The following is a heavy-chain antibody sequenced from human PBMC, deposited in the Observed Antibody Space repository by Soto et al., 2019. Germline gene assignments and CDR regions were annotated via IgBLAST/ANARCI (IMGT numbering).Heavy chain of an antibody. CDR2: IYYSGST. Sequence: QVQLQESGPGLVKPSQTLSLTCTVSGGSISSGGYYWSWIRQHPGKGLEWIGYIYYSGSTYYNPSLKSRVTITVDTSKNQFTLKLSSVTAADTAVYYCAREERPYCGGDCYGESDYWGQGTLVTVSS. CDR3: AREERPYCGGDCYGESDY. CDR1: GGSISSGGYY. V-gene: IGHV4-31*03. D-gene: IGHD2-21*02. J-gene: IGHJ4*02.